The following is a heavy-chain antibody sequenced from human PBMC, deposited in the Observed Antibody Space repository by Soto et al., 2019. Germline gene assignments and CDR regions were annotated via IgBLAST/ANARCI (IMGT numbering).Heavy chain of an antibody. CDR3: ARSDFWSGYYTH. V-gene: IGHV5-10-1*01. J-gene: IGHJ4*02. Sequence: GESLKISCKGSGYSFTSYWISWVRQMPGKGLEWMGRIDPSDSYTNYSPSFQGHVTISADKPISTAYLQWSSPKASDTAMYYCARSDFWSGYYTHWGQGTLVTVSS. CDR1: GYSFTSYW. CDR2: IDPSDSYT. D-gene: IGHD3-3*01.